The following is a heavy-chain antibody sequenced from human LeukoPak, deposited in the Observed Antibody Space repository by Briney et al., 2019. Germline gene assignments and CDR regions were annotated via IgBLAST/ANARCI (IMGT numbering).Heavy chain of an antibody. CDR1: GFTFSSYA. CDR3: AKDPGSRDGYNAGYFQH. CDR2: ISGSGGST. D-gene: IGHD5-24*01. Sequence: PGGSLRLSCAASGFTFSSYAMSWVRQAPGKGLEWVSAISGSGGSTYYADSVKGRFTISGDNSKNTLYLQMNSLRAEDTAVYYCAKDPGSRDGYNAGYFQHWGQGTLVTVSS. J-gene: IGHJ1*01. V-gene: IGHV3-23*01.